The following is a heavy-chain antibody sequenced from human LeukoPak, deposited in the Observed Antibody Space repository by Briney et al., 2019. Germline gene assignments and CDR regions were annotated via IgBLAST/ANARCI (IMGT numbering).Heavy chain of an antibody. D-gene: IGHD2-21*02. CDR2: IHPHGIEE. V-gene: IGHV3-7*01. CDR3: IILTLVTAPWHYMDV. Sequence: PGGSLRLSSPASGFTFSRLWMTWVRQAPGNGLEWVANIHPHGIEEYYVDSVKGRFTISRDNAKNSLYLQMDRLRAEDTAVYHCIILTLVTAPWHYMDVWGKGTTVTVSS. J-gene: IGHJ6*03. CDR1: GFTFSRLW.